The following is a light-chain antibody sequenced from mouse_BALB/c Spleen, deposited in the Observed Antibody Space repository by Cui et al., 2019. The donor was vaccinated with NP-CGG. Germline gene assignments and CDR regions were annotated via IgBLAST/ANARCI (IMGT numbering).Light chain of an antibody. J-gene: IGLJ1*01. CDR1: TGTVTTSNY. V-gene: IGLV1*01. Sequence: QAVVTQESALSTSLGEPVTLTCRSNTGTVTTSNYANWVQEKPDHLFTGLIGGTNNRAPGVPARFSGSLIGDKAALTITGAQTEDEAIYFCALWYSNHWVFGGGTKLTVL. CDR3: ALWYSNHWV. CDR2: GTN.